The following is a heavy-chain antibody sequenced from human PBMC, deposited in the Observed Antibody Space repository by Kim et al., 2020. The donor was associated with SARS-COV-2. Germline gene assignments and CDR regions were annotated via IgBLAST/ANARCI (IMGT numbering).Heavy chain of an antibody. V-gene: IGHV3-21*01. D-gene: IGHD4-17*01. CDR2: ISSSSSYI. Sequence: GGSLRLSCAASGFTFSSYSMNWVRQAPGKGLEWVSSISSSSSYIYYADSVKGRFTISRDNAKNSLYLQMNSLRAEDTAVYYCAREPFTVTTPNFDYWGQGTLVTVSS. CDR3: AREPFTVTTPNFDY. J-gene: IGHJ4*02. CDR1: GFTFSSYS.